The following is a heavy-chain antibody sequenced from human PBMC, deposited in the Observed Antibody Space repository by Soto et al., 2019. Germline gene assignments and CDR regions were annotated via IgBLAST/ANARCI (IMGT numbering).Heavy chain of an antibody. CDR3: ARARPAAVGWWFDT. CDR1: GYTFTCYG. J-gene: IGHJ5*02. Sequence: QVQLVQSGAEVKKPGASVKVSCKASGYTFTCYGFNWVRLAPGQELEWMGWIGAYNGNTNFAQMLQGRVPMTTDTSTSTAYKELKRLRSDDTAVYYCARARPAAVGWWFDTWGQGTLVTVSS. D-gene: IGHD2-2*01. CDR2: IGAYNGNT. V-gene: IGHV1-18*01.